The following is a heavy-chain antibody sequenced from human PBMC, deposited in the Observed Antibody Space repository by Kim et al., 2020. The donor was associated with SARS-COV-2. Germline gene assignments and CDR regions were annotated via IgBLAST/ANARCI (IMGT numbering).Heavy chain of an antibody. CDR3: ARARRLVLRYLENYGMDV. Sequence: ASVKVSCKASGYTFTSYDINWVRQATGQGLEWMGWMNPNSGNTGYAQKFQGRVTMTRNTSISTAYMELSSLRSEDTAVYYCARARRLVLRYLENYGMDVWGQGTTVTVSS. D-gene: IGHD3-9*01. CDR2: MNPNSGNT. V-gene: IGHV1-8*01. J-gene: IGHJ6*02. CDR1: GYTFTSYD.